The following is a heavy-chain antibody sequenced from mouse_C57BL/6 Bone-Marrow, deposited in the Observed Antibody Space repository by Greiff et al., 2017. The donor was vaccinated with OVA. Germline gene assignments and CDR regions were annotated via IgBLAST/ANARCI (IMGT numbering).Heavy chain of an antibody. Sequence: QVQLQQSGAEPVKPGASVKISCKASGYAFSSYWMNWVKQRPGKGLEWIGQIYPGDGDTNYNGKFKGKATLTAYKASSTAYMQLSSLTSEDSAVYFCARSLFDWFAYWGQGTLVTVSA. CDR3: ARSLFDWFAY. CDR2: IYPGDGDT. J-gene: IGHJ3*01. V-gene: IGHV1-80*01. CDR1: GYAFSSYW. D-gene: IGHD6-1*01.